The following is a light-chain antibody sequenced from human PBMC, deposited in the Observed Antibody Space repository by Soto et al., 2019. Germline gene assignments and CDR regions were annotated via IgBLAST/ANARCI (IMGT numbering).Light chain of an antibody. CDR3: ASYTTSSTYV. Sequence: QSVLTQPASGSGSPGQSIALSCTGTSSDVGGYSYVSWYQQQPGKAPKLVISDVSNRPSGVSDRFSGSKSGNTASLTISGLQTEDEADYYCASYTTSSTYVFGTGTKVTVL. CDR1: SSDVGGYSY. J-gene: IGLJ1*01. CDR2: DVS. V-gene: IGLV2-14*01.